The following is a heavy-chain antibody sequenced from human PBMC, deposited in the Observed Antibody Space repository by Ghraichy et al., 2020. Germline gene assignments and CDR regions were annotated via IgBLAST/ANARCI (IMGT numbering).Heavy chain of an antibody. V-gene: IGHV4-39*01. Sequence: SETLSLTCTVSGGSISSISYYWGWIRQPPGKGLEWIGTIYYSGSTYYNPPLKSRVTVSVDTSKNQFSLKLSSVTAADTAVYYCARHVKSIVVVPAATYFDYWGQGTLGTVSS. CDR2: IYYSGST. CDR1: GGSISSISYY. CDR3: ARHVKSIVVVPAATYFDY. J-gene: IGHJ4*02. D-gene: IGHD2-2*01.